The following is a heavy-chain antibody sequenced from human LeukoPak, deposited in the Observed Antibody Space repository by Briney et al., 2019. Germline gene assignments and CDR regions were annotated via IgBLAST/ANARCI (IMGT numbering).Heavy chain of an antibody. V-gene: IGHV4-61*05. CDR2: IYNSGST. Sequence: SETLSLTCTVSGGSISSSSYYWGWVRQPPGKGLEWIGYIYNSGSTNYNPSLKSRVTISVDTSKNQFSLKLSSVTAADTAVYYCARGGPGQLERYTPSPPANWFDPWGQGTLVTVSS. CDR1: GGSISSSSYY. J-gene: IGHJ5*02. CDR3: ARGGPGQLERYTPSPPANWFDP. D-gene: IGHD1-1*01.